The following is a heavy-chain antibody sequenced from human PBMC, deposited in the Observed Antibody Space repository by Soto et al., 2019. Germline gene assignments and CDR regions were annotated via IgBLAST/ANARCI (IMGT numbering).Heavy chain of an antibody. J-gene: IGHJ6*02. CDR2: INPTSST. V-gene: IGHV1-46*01. CDR1: GYTFTSYY. D-gene: IGHD1-26*01. CDR3: ARDFVATALPGGYGMDV. Sequence: ASVKVSCKASGYTFTSYYMHWVRQAPGQGLEWMGIINPTSSTSYAQKFQGRVTMTRDTSTSTVYMELSSLRSEDTAVYYCARDFVATALPGGYGMDVWG.